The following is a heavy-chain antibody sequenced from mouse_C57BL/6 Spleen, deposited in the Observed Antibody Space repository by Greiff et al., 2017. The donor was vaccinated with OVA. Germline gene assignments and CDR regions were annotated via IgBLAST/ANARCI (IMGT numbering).Heavy chain of an antibody. CDR2: IYWDDDK. Sequence: QVTLKVSGPGILQSSQTLSLTCSFSGFSLSTSGMGVSWIRQPSGKGLEWLAHIYWDDDKRYNPSLKSRLTISKDTSRNQVFLKITSVDTADTATYYCARKPRDYYGSSYFYAMDYWGQGTSVTVSS. V-gene: IGHV8-12*01. D-gene: IGHD1-1*01. CDR3: ARKPRDYYGSSYFYAMDY. CDR1: GFSLSTSGMG. J-gene: IGHJ4*01.